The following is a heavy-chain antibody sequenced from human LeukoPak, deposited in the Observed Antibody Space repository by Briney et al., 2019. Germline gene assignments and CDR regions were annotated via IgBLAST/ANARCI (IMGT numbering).Heavy chain of an antibody. J-gene: IGHJ4*02. Sequence: EASVKVSCKASGYTFTSYYMHWVRQAPGQGLEWMGIINPSGGSTSYAQKFQGRVTMTRDTSTSTVYMELSSLRSEDTAVYYCARDSTGSYPPFQYFDYWGQGTLVTVSS. CDR3: ARDSTGSYPPFQYFDY. D-gene: IGHD1-26*01. CDR1: GYTFTSYY. V-gene: IGHV1-46*01. CDR2: INPSGGST.